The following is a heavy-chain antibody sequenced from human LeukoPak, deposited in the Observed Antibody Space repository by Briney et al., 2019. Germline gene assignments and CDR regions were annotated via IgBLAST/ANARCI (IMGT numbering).Heavy chain of an antibody. CDR1: GFTFRSYA. J-gene: IGHJ4*02. Sequence: GGSLRVSCAASGFTFRSYAMSWVRQAPGKGLEWVSGISGTGGSTYYADSVKGRFTISRDSFKNTLYLQMNSLRVEDTAVYYCVKGTLSGRPTTFDYWGQGTLVTVSS. V-gene: IGHV3-23*01. D-gene: IGHD1-26*01. CDR3: VKGTLSGRPTTFDY. CDR2: ISGTGGST.